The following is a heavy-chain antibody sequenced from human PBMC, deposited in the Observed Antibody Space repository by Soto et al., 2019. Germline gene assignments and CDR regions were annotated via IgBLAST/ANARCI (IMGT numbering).Heavy chain of an antibody. D-gene: IGHD2-2*01. CDR3: AREASVLIPAAQPSRFDS. Sequence: ASLEVSCKGCGYSFMNNGMNWVRQAPGQGLEWVGWISPYSGYTHSAQKFHGRLTLTTDTAASTAYMELRILRSADTALYYCAREASVLIPAAQPSRFDSWGQGTLVTVSS. J-gene: IGHJ4*02. CDR1: GYSFMNNG. CDR2: ISPYSGYT. V-gene: IGHV1-18*01.